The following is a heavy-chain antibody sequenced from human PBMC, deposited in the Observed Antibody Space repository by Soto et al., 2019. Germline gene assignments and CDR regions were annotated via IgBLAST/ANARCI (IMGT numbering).Heavy chain of an antibody. Sequence: PSETLSLTCTVSGGSISSYYWSWIRQPPGKGLEWIGYIYYSGSTNYNPSLKSRVTISVDTSKNQFSLKLSSVTAADTAVYYCARLRTYYYDSSGSANAFDIWGQGTMVT. J-gene: IGHJ3*02. V-gene: IGHV4-59*08. CDR2: IYYSGST. CDR3: ARLRTYYYDSSGSANAFDI. D-gene: IGHD3-22*01. CDR1: GGSISSYY.